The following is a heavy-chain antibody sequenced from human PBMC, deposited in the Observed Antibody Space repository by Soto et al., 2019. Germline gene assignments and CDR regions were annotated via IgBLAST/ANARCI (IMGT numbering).Heavy chain of an antibody. CDR3: AKWLRSGKYYCDY. CDR1: GFTFSSYA. CDR2: IQSNGYT. D-gene: IGHD1-26*01. J-gene: IGHJ4*02. V-gene: IGHV3-23*01. Sequence: PGGSLRLDCAASGFTFSSYAMRWVLQAPGKGLEWLALIQSNGYTFYSDSVAGRFTISRDNSQNTVSLQMNRLRADDTATYYCAKWLRSGKYYCDYWGQGALVTVSS.